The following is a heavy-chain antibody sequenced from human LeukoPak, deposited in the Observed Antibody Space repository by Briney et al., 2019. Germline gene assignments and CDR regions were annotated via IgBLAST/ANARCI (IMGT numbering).Heavy chain of an antibody. CDR2: ISSSSSSI. CDR3: ASEVDCGGDCYFAY. CDR1: GFTFSDYY. D-gene: IGHD2-21*02. Sequence: PGGSLRLSCAASGFTFSDYYMSWIRQAPGEGLEWVSYISSSSSSIYYADSVRGRFTISRDNAKNSLYLQMNSLRADDTAVYYCASEVDCGGDCYFAYWGQGTLVTVSS. V-gene: IGHV3-11*04. J-gene: IGHJ4*02.